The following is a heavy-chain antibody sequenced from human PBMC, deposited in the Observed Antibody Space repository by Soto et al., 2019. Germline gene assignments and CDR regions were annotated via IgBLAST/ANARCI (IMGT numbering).Heavy chain of an antibody. CDR3: TTYPNSGYAT. V-gene: IGHV3-15*07. J-gene: IGHJ5*02. D-gene: IGHD5-12*01. CDR1: VFTFSNAW. Sequence: EVQLVESGGGLVKPGGSLRLSCAASVFTFSNAWMNWVRQAPGKGLEWVGRIKSRTDGGTTDYAAPVQGRFTISRDDSENTLYLQMNSLKTEDTAVYYCTTYPNSGYATWGQGTLVTVSS. CDR2: IKSRTDGGTT.